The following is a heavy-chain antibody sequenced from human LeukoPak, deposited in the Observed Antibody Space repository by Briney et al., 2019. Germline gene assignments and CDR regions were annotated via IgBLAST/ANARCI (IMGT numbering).Heavy chain of an antibody. V-gene: IGHV3-23*01. J-gene: IGHJ3*02. CDR2: ISGSGGST. D-gene: IGHD6-19*01. CDR1: GFTFSSYA. Sequence: GGSLRLSCAASGFTFSSYAMSWVRQAPGKGLEWVSAISGSGGSTYYADSVKGRFTISRDNSKNTLYLQMNSLRAEDTAIYYCAKVVGSSDRRGAFDIWGQGTMVTVSS. CDR3: AKVVGSSDRRGAFDI.